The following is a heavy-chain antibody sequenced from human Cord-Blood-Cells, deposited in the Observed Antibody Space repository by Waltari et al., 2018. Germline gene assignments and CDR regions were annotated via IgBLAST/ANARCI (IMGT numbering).Heavy chain of an antibody. CDR1: GGSISSSSYY. Sequence: QLQLQESGPGLVKPSETRSRTCTVSGGSISSSSYYWGWICQPPGKGLEWIGSIYYSGSPYYTPSLKSRVTISVDTSKNQFSLKLSSVTAADTAVYYCASITSAAGLWYFDLWGRGTLVTVSS. CDR3: ASITSAAGLWYFDL. D-gene: IGHD6-13*01. CDR2: IYYSGSP. J-gene: IGHJ2*01. V-gene: IGHV4-39*01.